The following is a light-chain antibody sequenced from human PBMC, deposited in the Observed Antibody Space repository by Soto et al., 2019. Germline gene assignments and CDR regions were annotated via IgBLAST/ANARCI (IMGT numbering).Light chain of an antibody. CDR1: TGAVTSGHY. CDR3: LLFYSGPFV. CDR2: DTS. V-gene: IGLV7-46*01. Sequence: QTVVTQEPSLTVSPGGTVTLTCGSSTGAVTSGHYPYWFQQKPGQAPRSLIYDTSKKQSWTPARFSGSLLGGKAVLTLSSARPEDEAEYYCLLFYSGPFVFGSGTKVTV. J-gene: IGLJ1*01.